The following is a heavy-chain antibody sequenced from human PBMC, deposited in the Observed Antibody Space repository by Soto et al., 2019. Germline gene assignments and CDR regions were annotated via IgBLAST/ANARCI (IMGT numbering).Heavy chain of an antibody. V-gene: IGHV3-33*01. CDR3: ARDRKWLVGLFDY. Sequence: QVQLVESGGGVVQPGRSLRLSCAASGFTFSSYAMHWVRQAPGKGLEWVAVIWYDGSNKYYADSVKGRFTISRDNSKNTLYLQMNSLRAEDTALYYCARDRKWLVGLFDYWGQGTLVTVSS. CDR2: IWYDGSNK. D-gene: IGHD6-19*01. J-gene: IGHJ4*02. CDR1: GFTFSSYA.